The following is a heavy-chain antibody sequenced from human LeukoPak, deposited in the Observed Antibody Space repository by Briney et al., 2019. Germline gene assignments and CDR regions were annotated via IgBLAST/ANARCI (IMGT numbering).Heavy chain of an antibody. CDR2: INSDGSKT. V-gene: IGHV3-74*01. J-gene: IGHJ4*02. Sequence: PGGSLRLSCAASGLTFSSSWMHWVRQAPGKGRVWVSRINSDGSKTDYADSVKGRFTISRDNAKNTLYLQMDSLRAEDTAIYYCTRGADYWGQGTLVTVSS. CDR1: GLTFSSSW. CDR3: TRGADY.